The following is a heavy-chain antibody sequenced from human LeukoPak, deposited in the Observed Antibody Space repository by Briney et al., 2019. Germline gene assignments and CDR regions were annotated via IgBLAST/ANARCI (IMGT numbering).Heavy chain of an antibody. D-gene: IGHD3-10*01. V-gene: IGHV4-4*02. CDR1: GGSISSSNW. CDR3: ARRESYYSRAFDY. J-gene: IGHJ4*02. Sequence: SGTLSLTCAVSGGSISSSNWWSWVRQPPGKGLEWIGEIYHSGSTNYNPSLKSRVTISVDKSKNQFSLKLSSVTAADTAVYYCARRESYYSRAFDYWGQGTLVTVSS. CDR2: IYHSGST.